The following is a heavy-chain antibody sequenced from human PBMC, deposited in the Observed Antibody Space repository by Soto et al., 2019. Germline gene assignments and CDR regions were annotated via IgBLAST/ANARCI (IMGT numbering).Heavy chain of an antibody. J-gene: IGHJ5*02. CDR1: GGTFSSYA. Sequence: CSVKVSCKASGGTFSSYAISWVRQAPGQGLEWMGGIIPIFGTANYAQKFQGRVTITADESTSTAYMELSSLRSEDTAVYYCARGVSEYYDILTGYYGRGNWFDPWGQGTLVTVSA. V-gene: IGHV1-69*13. CDR3: ARGVSEYYDILTGYYGRGNWFDP. CDR2: IIPIFGTA. D-gene: IGHD3-9*01.